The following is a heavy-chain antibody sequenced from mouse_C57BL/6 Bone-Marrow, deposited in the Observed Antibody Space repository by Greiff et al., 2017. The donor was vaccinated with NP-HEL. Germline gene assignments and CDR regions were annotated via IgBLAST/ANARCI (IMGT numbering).Heavy chain of an antibody. CDR1: GYTFTSYG. Sequence: QVQLKESGAELARPGASVKLSCKASGYTFTSYGISWVKQRTGQGLEWIGEIYPRSGNTYYNEKFKGKATLTADKSSSTAYMELRSLTSEDSAVYFCARNNYGSLYYFDYWGQGTTLTVSS. CDR3: ARNNYGSLYYFDY. D-gene: IGHD1-1*01. V-gene: IGHV1-81*01. J-gene: IGHJ2*01. CDR2: IYPRSGNT.